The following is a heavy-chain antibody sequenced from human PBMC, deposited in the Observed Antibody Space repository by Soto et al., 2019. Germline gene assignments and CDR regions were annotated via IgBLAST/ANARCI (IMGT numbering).Heavy chain of an antibody. Sequence: GASVKVSCKASGYTFTSYGISWVRQAPGQGLEWMGWISAYNGNTNYAQKLQGRVTMTTDTSTSTAYMELRSLRSDDTSLYYCARDWASGYDYGILDYWGQGTLVTVSS. J-gene: IGHJ4*02. D-gene: IGHD5-12*01. CDR1: GYTFTSYG. CDR3: ARDWASGYDYGILDY. CDR2: ISAYNGNT. V-gene: IGHV1-18*01.